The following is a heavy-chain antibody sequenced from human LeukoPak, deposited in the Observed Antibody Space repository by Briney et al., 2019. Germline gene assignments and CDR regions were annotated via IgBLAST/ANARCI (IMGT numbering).Heavy chain of an antibody. D-gene: IGHD2-2*02. V-gene: IGHV4-34*01. CDR1: GGSFSGYY. CDR2: INHSGST. J-gene: IGHJ4*02. Sequence: SETLSLTCAVYGGSFSGYYWSWIRQPPGKGLEWIGEINHSGSTNYNPSLKSRVTISVDTSKNQFSLKLSSVTAADTAVYYCARAGKDCSSTSCYTDYFDYWGQGTLVTVSS. CDR3: ARAGKDCSSTSCYTDYFDY.